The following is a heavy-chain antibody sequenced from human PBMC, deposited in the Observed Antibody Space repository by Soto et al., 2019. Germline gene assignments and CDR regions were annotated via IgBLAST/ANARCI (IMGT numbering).Heavy chain of an antibody. D-gene: IGHD6-19*01. J-gene: IGHJ6*02. CDR2: ISAYNGNT. CDR3: ARDIWDSSGWYSGRYGMDV. CDR1: GYTFTSYG. V-gene: IGHV1-18*01. Sequence: QVQLVQSGAEVKKPGASVKVSCKASGYTFTSYGISWVRQAPGQGLEWMGWISAYNGNTNYAQKLEGRVTMTTDTSTSTAYMELRSLRSDDTGVYYCARDIWDSSGWYSGRYGMDVWGQGTTVTVSS.